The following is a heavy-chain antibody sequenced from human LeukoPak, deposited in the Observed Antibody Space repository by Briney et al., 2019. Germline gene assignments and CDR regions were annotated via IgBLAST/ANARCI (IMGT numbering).Heavy chain of an antibody. Sequence: ASVKVSCKASGYTFTSYGITWVRQAPGQGLEWMGWISGYNGNIDYAQKLQGRVTMTTDTSTSTAYMELRSLRSDDTAVYYCARGDSGGYSCLDYWGQGTLVTVSS. CDR3: ARGDSGGYSCLDY. J-gene: IGHJ4*02. CDR1: GYTFTSYG. D-gene: IGHD3-22*01. V-gene: IGHV1-18*01. CDR2: ISGYNGNI.